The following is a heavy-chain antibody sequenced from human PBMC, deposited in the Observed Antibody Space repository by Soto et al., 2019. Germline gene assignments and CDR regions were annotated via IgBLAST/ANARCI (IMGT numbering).Heavy chain of an antibody. CDR2: ISGSGGST. J-gene: IGHJ4*02. CDR3: AKESGARFTEKGAVAGTDFDY. D-gene: IGHD6-19*01. CDR1: GFTFSSYA. V-gene: IGHV3-23*01. Sequence: GGSLRLSCAASGFTFSSYAMSWVRQAPGKGLEWVSAISGSGGSTYYADSVKGRFTISRDNSKNTLYLQMNSLRAEDTAVYYCAKESGARFTEKGAVAGTDFDYWGQGXLVTVSS.